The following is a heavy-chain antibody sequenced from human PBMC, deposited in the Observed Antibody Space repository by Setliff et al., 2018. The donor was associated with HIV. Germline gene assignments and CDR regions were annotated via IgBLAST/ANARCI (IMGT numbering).Heavy chain of an antibody. V-gene: IGHV4-59*01. CDR3: ARNRVPSSL. J-gene: IGHJ4*02. D-gene: IGHD3-10*01. CDR2: IYYTGST. CDR1: GGSMSSYY. Sequence: PSETLSLTCTVSGGSMSSYYWSWIRQPPGKGLEWIGSIYYTGSTDYNTSLMSRVTISLDTPKNQFSLKLNSVIAADTAVYYCARNRVPSSLWGQGTLVTVSS.